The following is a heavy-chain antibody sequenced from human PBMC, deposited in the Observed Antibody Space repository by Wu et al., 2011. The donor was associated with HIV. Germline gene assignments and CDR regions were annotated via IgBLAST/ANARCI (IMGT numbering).Heavy chain of an antibody. J-gene: IGHJ6*03. V-gene: IGHV1-8*02. CDR2: MNPNSGYT. CDR1: GYTFTNYD. CDR3: ARDRETSRAGDSYYYMDV. Sequence: QVQLVQSGPEVRKPGASVKVSCKAFGYTFTNYDINWVRQATGQGLEWMGWMNPNSGYTGYAQKFQGRLTMTRNTSITTAYMELSSLRSEDTAVYYCARDRETSRAGDSYYYMDVWGKGTTVTVSS. D-gene: IGHD7-27*01.